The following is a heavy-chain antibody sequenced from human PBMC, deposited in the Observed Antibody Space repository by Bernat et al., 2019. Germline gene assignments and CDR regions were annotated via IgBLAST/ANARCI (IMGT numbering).Heavy chain of an antibody. CDR1: GFTFSSYD. V-gene: IGHV3-13*04. CDR2: IGTAGDT. Sequence: EVQLVESGGGLVQPGGSLRLSCAASGFTFSSYDMHWVRQATGKGLEWVSAIGTAGDTYYPGSVKGRFTISRENAKNSLYLQMNSLRAGDTAVYYCARGVLYDYIWGSYRDPWFDHWGQGTLVTVSS. D-gene: IGHD3-16*02. J-gene: IGHJ5*02. CDR3: ARGVLYDYIWGSYRDPWFDH.